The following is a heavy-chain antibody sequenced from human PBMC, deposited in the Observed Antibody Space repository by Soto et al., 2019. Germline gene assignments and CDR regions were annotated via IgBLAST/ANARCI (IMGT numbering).Heavy chain of an antibody. Sequence: GGALRLSCAASGFTFSSYGMHWVRQAPGKGLEWVAVISYDGSNKYYADSVKGRFTISRDNSKNTLYLQMNSLRAEDTAVYYCAKALLWFGELSPIEYWGQGTLVTVSS. CDR2: ISYDGSNK. J-gene: IGHJ4*02. CDR1: GFTFSSYG. V-gene: IGHV3-30*18. D-gene: IGHD3-10*01. CDR3: AKALLWFGELSPIEY.